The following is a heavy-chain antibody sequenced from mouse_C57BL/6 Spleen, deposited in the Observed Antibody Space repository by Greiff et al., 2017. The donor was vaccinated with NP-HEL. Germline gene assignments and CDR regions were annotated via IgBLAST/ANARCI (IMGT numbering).Heavy chain of an antibody. V-gene: IGHV10-1*01. CDR3: VRQGRVYYYLDY. D-gene: IGHD1-1*01. CDR2: IRSKSNNYAT. J-gene: IGHJ4*01. CDR1: GFSFNTYA. Sequence: EVQVVESGGGLVQPKGSLKLSCAASGFSFNTYAMNWVRQAPGKGLEWVARIRSKSNNYATYYADSVKDRFTISRDDSESMLYLQMNNLKTEDTAMYYCVRQGRVYYYLDYWGQGTSVTVSS.